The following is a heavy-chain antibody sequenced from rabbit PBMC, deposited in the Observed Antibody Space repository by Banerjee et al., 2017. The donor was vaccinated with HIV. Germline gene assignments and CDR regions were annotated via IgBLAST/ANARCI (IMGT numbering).Heavy chain of an antibody. CDR2: IGAGSDTIT. CDR1: GFSFSSGYW. CDR3: ARGGWYVSGGWDL. V-gene: IGHV1S45*01. J-gene: IGHJ4*01. D-gene: IGHD1-1*01. Sequence: QEQLEESGGDLVKPEGSLTLTCTASGFSFSSGYWICWGRQAPGKGLEWIACIGAGSDTITYYASWAKGRFTISKASSTTVTLQMTSLTAADTATYVCARGGWYVSGGWDLWGQGTLVTVS.